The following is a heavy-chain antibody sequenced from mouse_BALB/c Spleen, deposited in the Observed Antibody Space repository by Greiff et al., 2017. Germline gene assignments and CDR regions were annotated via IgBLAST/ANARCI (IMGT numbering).Heavy chain of an antibody. CDR3: ARGPHYDGYNY. V-gene: IGHV1S137*01. CDR1: GYTFTDYA. J-gene: IGHJ2*01. CDR2: ISTYYGDA. Sequence: VQLQQSGAELVRPGVSVKFSCKGSGYTFTDYAMHWVKQSHAKSLEWIGVISTYYGDASYNQKFKGKATMTVDKSSSAAYMELARLTSEDSAIYDCARGPHYDGYNYWGQGTTLTVSS. D-gene: IGHD1-2*01.